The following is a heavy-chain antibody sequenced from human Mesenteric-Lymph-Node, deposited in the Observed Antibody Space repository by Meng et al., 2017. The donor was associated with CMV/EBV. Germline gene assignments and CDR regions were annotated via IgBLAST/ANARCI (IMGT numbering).Heavy chain of an antibody. Sequence: GESLKISCEASGFIFNNYGMHWIRQPPGKGLEWVAMIWFDGSNTVYGDSVQGRFTISRDSSKNTLYLHMSSVRVEDTAIYYCAKDLQFQLPLDLDDFQYDYGLDVWGQGTPVTVSS. J-gene: IGHJ6*02. CDR3: AKDLQFQLPLDLDDFQYDYGLDV. CDR1: GFIFNNYG. CDR2: IWFDGSNT. D-gene: IGHD2-2*01. V-gene: IGHV3-33*06.